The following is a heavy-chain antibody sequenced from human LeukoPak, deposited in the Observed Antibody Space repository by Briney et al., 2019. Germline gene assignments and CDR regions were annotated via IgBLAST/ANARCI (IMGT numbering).Heavy chain of an antibody. D-gene: IGHD1/OR15-1a*01. Sequence: GRSLRLSCAASGFSFSTYSMSWVRQAPGKGLEWVSSIRGSGADKYYADSVKGRFSISRDNSQDTLSLQMNSLRAEDTAVYYCAKISWDGRGTFDWGRGTLVTVSS. V-gene: IGHV3-23*01. CDR3: AKISWDGRGTFD. J-gene: IGHJ1*01. CDR2: IRGSGADK. CDR1: GFSFSTYS.